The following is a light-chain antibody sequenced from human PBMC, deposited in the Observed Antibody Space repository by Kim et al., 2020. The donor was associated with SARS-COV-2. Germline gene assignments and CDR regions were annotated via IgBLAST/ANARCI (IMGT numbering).Light chain of an antibody. J-gene: IGLJ2*01. V-gene: IGLV3-25*03. Sequence: QWPGRAPILVLYRDKERPSWIPERFSGSRSGTTLTLTITGVQTEDEADYFCQSADISGISWIFGGGTQLTVL. CDR2: RDK. CDR3: QSADISGISWI.